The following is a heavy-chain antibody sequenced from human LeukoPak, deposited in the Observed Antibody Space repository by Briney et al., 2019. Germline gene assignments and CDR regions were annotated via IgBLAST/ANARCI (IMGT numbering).Heavy chain of an antibody. CDR3: AAATTVTTKSRSWFDP. CDR1: GYTFTSYY. CDR2: INPCGGST. J-gene: IGHJ5*02. V-gene: IGHV1-46*01. D-gene: IGHD4-17*01. Sequence: ASVKVSCKASGYTFTSYYMHWVRQAPGQGLEWMGIINPCGGSTSYAQKFQGRVTMTRDTSTSTVYMELSSLRSEDTAVYYCAAATTVTTKSRSWFDPWGQGTLVTVSS.